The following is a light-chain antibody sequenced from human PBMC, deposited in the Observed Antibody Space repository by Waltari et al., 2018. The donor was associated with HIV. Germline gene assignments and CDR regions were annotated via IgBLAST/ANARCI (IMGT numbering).Light chain of an antibody. Sequence: SYVLTQSPSVSVAPGQTASITCGGNNIGSKRVNWYKQKAGQAPVLVVYNGSDRPSGIPERFSGSRSGNTATLTISRVEAGDEADYYCHVWDRSSDHHVFGPGTKVTVL. CDR1: NIGSKR. V-gene: IGLV3-21*02. J-gene: IGLJ1*01. CDR3: HVWDRSSDHHV. CDR2: NGS.